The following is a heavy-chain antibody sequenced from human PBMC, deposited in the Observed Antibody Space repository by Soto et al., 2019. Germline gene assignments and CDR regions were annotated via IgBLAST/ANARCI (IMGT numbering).Heavy chain of an antibody. Sequence: ASVKVSCKASGGTFSSYTISWVRQAPGQGLEWMGWISAYNGNTNYAQKSQGRVTMTRDTSTSTVYMELSSLRSEDTAFYYCARDRSSSGVSLDYWXQGTLVTVSS. J-gene: IGHJ4*02. D-gene: IGHD6-6*01. V-gene: IGHV1-18*01. CDR1: GGTFSSYT. CDR2: ISAYNGNT. CDR3: ARDRSSSGVSLDY.